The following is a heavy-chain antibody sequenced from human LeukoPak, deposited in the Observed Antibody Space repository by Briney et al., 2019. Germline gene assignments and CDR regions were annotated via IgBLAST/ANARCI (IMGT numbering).Heavy chain of an antibody. V-gene: IGHV3-48*03. CDR2: ISSSGSTI. D-gene: IGHD2-15*01. Sequence: GGSLRLSCAASGFTFSSYEMNWVRQDPGKGLEWVSYISSSGSTIYYADSVKGRFTISRDNAKNSLYLQMNSLRAEDTAVYYCATLGYCSGGSCYYYGMDVWGKGTTVTVSS. CDR3: ATLGYCSGGSCYYYGMDV. J-gene: IGHJ6*04. CDR1: GFTFSSYE.